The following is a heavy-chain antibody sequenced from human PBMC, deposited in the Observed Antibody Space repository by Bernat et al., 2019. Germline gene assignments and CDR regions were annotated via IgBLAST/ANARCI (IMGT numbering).Heavy chain of an antibody. CDR1: GYTFTSYD. J-gene: IGHJ5*02. Sequence: QVQLVQSGAEVKKPGASVKVSCKASGYTFTSYDINWVRQATGQGLEWMGWMNPNSGNTGYEQKFQGRVTMTRNTSISTAYMELSSLRSEDTAVYYCARDESSVVVPAARGWFDPWGQGTLVTVSS. D-gene: IGHD2-2*01. CDR2: MNPNSGNT. V-gene: IGHV1-8*01. CDR3: ARDESSVVVPAARGWFDP.